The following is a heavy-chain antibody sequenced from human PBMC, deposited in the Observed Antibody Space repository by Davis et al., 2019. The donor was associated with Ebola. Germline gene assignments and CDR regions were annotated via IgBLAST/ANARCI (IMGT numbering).Heavy chain of an antibody. CDR1: GGSFSGSH. V-gene: IGHV4-34*01. D-gene: IGHD3-3*01. J-gene: IGHJ6*02. CDR3: ARNQELLPGYYDFRSGYPSGYYGMDV. Sequence: SETLSLTCAVYGGSFSGSHWRRIRHPPGKGLEWIGEINHSGSTHYNPSLKSRVTISLDTSKHQFSLKLSSVTAADTAVYDCARNQELLPGYYDFRSGYPSGYYGMDVWGQGTTVTVSS. CDR2: INHSGST.